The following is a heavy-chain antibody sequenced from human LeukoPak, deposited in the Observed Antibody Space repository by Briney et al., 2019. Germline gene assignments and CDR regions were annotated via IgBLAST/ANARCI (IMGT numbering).Heavy chain of an antibody. CDR1: GDSISSTNYY. Sequence: PSETLSLTCTVSGDSISSTNYYWGWIRQPPGKGLEWIGSIYYSGSTNYNPSLKSRVTISVDTSKNQFSLKLSSVTAADTAVYYCAREGLNMVRGVIPKEAWGWFDPWGQGTLVTVSS. CDR3: AREGLNMVRGVIPKEAWGWFDP. CDR2: IYYSGST. J-gene: IGHJ5*02. D-gene: IGHD3-10*01. V-gene: IGHV4-39*07.